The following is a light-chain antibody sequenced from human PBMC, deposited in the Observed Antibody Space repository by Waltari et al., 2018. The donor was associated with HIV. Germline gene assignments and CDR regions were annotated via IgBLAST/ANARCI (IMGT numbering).Light chain of an antibody. Sequence: EIVMTQSPLSLPVTPGEPASISCRSSQSLLHSNGYNYLDWYVQKPGQSPPLLIYVASNRASGVPDRFSGSGSGTDFTLKISRVEADDVGVYYCMQARETPQTFGPGTRVEIK. CDR1: QSLLHSNGYNY. V-gene: IGKV2-28*01. CDR2: VAS. J-gene: IGKJ3*01. CDR3: MQARETPQT.